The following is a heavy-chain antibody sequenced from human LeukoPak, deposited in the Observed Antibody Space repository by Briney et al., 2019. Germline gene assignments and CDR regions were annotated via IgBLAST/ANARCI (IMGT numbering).Heavy chain of an antibody. CDR2: VSETGDGT. J-gene: IGHJ4*02. D-gene: IGHD1-14*01. V-gene: IGHV3-23*01. CDR3: AKGKVNHLGGLDY. CDR1: GFTFSSNY. Sequence: GGSLRLSCAASGFTFSSNYMNWGRQAPGKGLEWVSTVSETGDGTYYADSVKGRFIISRDNSKNTFYLQMDSLRADDTAMYYCAKGKVNHLGGLDYWGQGTLVTVSS.